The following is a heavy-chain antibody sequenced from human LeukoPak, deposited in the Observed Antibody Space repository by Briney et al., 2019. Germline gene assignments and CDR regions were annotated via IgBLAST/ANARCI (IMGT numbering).Heavy chain of an antibody. D-gene: IGHD3-3*01. J-gene: IGHJ6*02. CDR1: GGSISSGGYY. Sequence: SQTLSLTCTVSGGSISSGGYYWTWLRQHPGQGLEWIGYIYYSVSTYYNPSLKSRVTISVDTSKNQFSLKLSSVTAADTAVYYCARAPFWSGYDPYGMDVWGQGTSVTVSS. CDR2: IYYSVST. CDR3: ARAPFWSGYDPYGMDV. V-gene: IGHV4-31*03.